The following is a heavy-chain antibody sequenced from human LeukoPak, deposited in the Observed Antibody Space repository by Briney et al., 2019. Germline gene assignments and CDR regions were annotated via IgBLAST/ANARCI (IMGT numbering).Heavy chain of an antibody. CDR2: IYYSGST. J-gene: IGHJ4*02. Sequence: SETLSLTCTVSGGSISSGDYYWSWIRQPPGKGLEWIGYIYYSGSTYYNPSLKSRVTISVDTSKNQFSPKLSSVTAADTAVYYCARHYYDSSGPLSWGQGTLVTVSS. CDR1: GGSISSGDYY. V-gene: IGHV4-30-4*01. D-gene: IGHD3-22*01. CDR3: ARHYYDSSGPLS.